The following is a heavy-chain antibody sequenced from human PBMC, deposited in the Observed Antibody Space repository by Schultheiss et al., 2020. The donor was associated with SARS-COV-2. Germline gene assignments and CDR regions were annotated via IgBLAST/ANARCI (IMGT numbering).Heavy chain of an antibody. V-gene: IGHV3-49*04. CDR3: TSSVYCSGRSCNSYWYFDL. J-gene: IGHJ2*01. Sequence: GGSLRLSCAASGFTSDDYGMSWVRQAPGKGLEWVGFIRSTAYGATTEYAASVKGRFTISRDDSTSIAYLQMNSLKTEDTAVYYCTSSVYCSGRSCNSYWYFDLWGRGTLVTVSS. CDR1: GFTSDDYG. D-gene: IGHD2-15*01. CDR2: IRSTAYGATT.